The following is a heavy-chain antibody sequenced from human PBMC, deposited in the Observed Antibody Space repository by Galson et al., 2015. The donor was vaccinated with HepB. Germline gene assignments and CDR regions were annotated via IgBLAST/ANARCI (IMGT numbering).Heavy chain of an antibody. CDR1: GFTLSRDS. CDR3: AKAGEILLWFGELLGWFDP. CDR2: ISGSGGST. V-gene: IGHV3-23*01. Sequence: SLRLSCAASGFTLSRDSMHWVRQAPGKGLEWVSAISGSGGSTYYADSVKGRFTISRDNSKNTLYLQMNSLRAEDTAVYYCAKAGEILLWFGELLGWFDPWGQGTLVTVSS. J-gene: IGHJ5*02. D-gene: IGHD3-10*01.